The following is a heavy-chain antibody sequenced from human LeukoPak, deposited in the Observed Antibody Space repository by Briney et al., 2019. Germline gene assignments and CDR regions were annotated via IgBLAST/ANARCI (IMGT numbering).Heavy chain of an antibody. J-gene: IGHJ4*02. CDR2: IRHDGSIK. V-gene: IGHV3-30*02. D-gene: IGHD3-16*01. CDR3: AKDSLADIDY. CDR1: GFIFSTYG. Sequence: GGSLRLSCAASGFIFSTYGMYWVRQAPGKGLEWVAFIRHDGSIKNYADFVKGRSTISRDNSKNTLYLQMNSLRAEDTAVYYCAKDSLADIDYWGQGTLVTVSS.